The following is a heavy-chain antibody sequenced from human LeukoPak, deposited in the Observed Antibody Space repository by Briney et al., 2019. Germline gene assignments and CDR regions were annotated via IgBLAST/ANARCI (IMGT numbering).Heavy chain of an antibody. V-gene: IGHV3-23*01. J-gene: IGHJ5*02. CDR1: GFTFSSYA. CDR3: AKRRAAGTGGDWFDP. Sequence: GGSLRLSCAASGFTFSSYAMSWVRQAPGKGLEWVSAISGSGGSTYYADSVKGRFTISRDNSKNTLYLQMNSLRAEDTAVYYCAKRRAAGTGGDWFDPWGQGTLVTVSS. D-gene: IGHD6-13*01. CDR2: ISGSGGST.